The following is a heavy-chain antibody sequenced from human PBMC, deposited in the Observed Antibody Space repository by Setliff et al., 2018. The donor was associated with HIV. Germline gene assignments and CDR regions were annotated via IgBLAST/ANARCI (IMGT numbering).Heavy chain of an antibody. CDR2: IFNDGRT. D-gene: IGHD4-17*01. CDR1: GGSISSSSYY. J-gene: IGHJ4*02. V-gene: IGHV4-39*01. Sequence: SETLSLTCTVSGGSISSSSYYWGWIRQPPGKGLEWIGSIFNDGRTYYNPSFKSRVTMSLDMSTNQFSLKMASMTAADSAVYYCARFDVTPMTTRDYWGQGTQVTVSS. CDR3: ARFDVTPMTTRDY.